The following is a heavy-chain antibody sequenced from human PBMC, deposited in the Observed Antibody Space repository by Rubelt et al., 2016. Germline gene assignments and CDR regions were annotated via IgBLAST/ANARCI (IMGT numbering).Heavy chain of an antibody. J-gene: IGHJ4*02. CDR2: IWYDGSQK. CDR1: GFTFSSYA. Sequence: VQLVESGGGLVQPGGSLRLSCAASGFTFSSYAMHWVRQAPGKGLEWVAVIWYDGSQKYHADAVKGRFTISRDNSKNMVYLPMNSRTAEDTALYYCARQWPGVRLYWGQGTLVIVSS. CDR3: ARQWPGVRLY. D-gene: IGHD6-19*01. V-gene: IGHV3-33*01.